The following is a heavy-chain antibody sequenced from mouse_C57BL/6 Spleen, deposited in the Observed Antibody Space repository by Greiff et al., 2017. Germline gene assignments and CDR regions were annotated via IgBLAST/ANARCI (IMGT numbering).Heavy chain of an antibody. Sequence: QVHVQQPGAELVKPGASVKMSCKASGYTFTSYWITWVKQRPGQGLEWIGDIYPGSGSTNYNEKFKSKATLTVDTSSSTAYMQLSSLTSEDSAVYYGAREGYYGSRGAMDYWGQGTSVTVSS. CDR3: AREGYYGSRGAMDY. D-gene: IGHD1-1*01. J-gene: IGHJ4*01. CDR1: GYTFTSYW. CDR2: IYPGSGST. V-gene: IGHV1-55*01.